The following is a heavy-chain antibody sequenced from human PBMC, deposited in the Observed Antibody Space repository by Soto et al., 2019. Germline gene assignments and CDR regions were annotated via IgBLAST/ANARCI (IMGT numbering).Heavy chain of an antibody. D-gene: IGHD3-10*01. CDR1: GYGFPTSW. CDR2: IDPGDSNT. V-gene: IGHV5-10-1*01. CDR3: AKRKDASGSAYFFNGMDV. Sequence: GESLEISCQVTGYGFPTSWINWVRQMPGKGLEWMGRIDPGDSNTNYSPSFQGHVTTSADKSISTAYLQWSSLRASDTAIYYCAKRKDASGSAYFFNGMDVWGQGTTVTVSS. J-gene: IGHJ6*02.